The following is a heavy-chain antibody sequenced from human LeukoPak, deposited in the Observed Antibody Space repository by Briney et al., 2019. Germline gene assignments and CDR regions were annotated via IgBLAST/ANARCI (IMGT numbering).Heavy chain of an antibody. Sequence: SETLSLTCTVSGGSISSYYWSWIRQPAGKGLEWIGRIYTSGSTNYNPSLKSRVTMSVDTSKNQFSLKLSSVTAADTAVYYCARVLDDSSGYYLDYWGQGTLATVSS. D-gene: IGHD3-22*01. J-gene: IGHJ4*02. V-gene: IGHV4-4*07. CDR2: IYTSGST. CDR1: GGSISSYY. CDR3: ARVLDDSSGYYLDY.